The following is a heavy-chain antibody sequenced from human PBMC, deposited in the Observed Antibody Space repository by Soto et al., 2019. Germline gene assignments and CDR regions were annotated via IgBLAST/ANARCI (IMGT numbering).Heavy chain of an antibody. CDR2: ISGSGGRT. CDR1: GFTFSSYA. Sequence: GGSLRLSCAASGFTFSSYALSWVRQAPGKGLEWVSSISGSGGRTYYADSVKGRFTISRDNSKNTVYVQLSSLRAEDTAIYYCAKEGLAGNYPYFDYWGHGTLVTVSS. D-gene: IGHD4-4*01. CDR3: AKEGLAGNYPYFDY. J-gene: IGHJ4*01. V-gene: IGHV3-23*01.